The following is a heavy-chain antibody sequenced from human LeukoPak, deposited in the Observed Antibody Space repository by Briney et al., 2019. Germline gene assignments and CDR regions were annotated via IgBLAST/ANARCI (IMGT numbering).Heavy chain of an antibody. Sequence: SEALSLTCTVYGGSFSGYYWSWIRQPPGKGLEWIGEINHSGSTNYNPSLKSRVTISVDTSKNQFSLKLSSVTAANTAVYYCARLYGSGSYYNYWGQGTLVTVSS. CDR1: GGSFSGYY. CDR3: ARLYGSGSYYNY. D-gene: IGHD3-10*01. V-gene: IGHV4-34*01. J-gene: IGHJ4*02. CDR2: INHSGST.